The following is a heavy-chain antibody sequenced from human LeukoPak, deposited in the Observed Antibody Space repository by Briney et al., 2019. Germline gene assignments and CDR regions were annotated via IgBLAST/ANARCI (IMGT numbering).Heavy chain of an antibody. D-gene: IGHD2-8*01. CDR1: GFTFVDYA. CDR2: ISGSGRAA. J-gene: IGHJ2*01. V-gene: IGHV3-23*01. Sequence: PGGSLRLSCVASGFTFVDYAIAWARQAPGKGPAWVSGISGSGRAAYYADSVRGRFTISRDNSKNTVYLQMNSLRADDTSVYYCARALYADSGWYFALWGRGTLVTVSS. CDR3: ARALYADSGWYFAL.